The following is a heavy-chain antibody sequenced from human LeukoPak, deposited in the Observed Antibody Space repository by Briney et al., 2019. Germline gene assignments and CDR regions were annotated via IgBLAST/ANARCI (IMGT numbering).Heavy chain of an antibody. V-gene: IGHV3-30*02. CDR3: AGYSGSKDPRGNAFDI. CDR2: VWYDASDQ. CDR1: GFKFNRYG. Sequence: GGSLRLSCAASGFKFNRYGMHWVRQAPGRGLDWVAYVWYDASDQSYADSVNGRFIISRDNSKNTLYLQMNRLRPEDTAVYYCAGYSGSKDPRGNAFDIWGQGTMVTVSS. J-gene: IGHJ3*02. D-gene: IGHD5-12*01.